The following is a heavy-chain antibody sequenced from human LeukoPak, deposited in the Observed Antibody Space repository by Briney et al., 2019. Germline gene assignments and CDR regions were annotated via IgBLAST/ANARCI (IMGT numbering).Heavy chain of an antibody. V-gene: IGHV4-34*01. CDR3: ARIAAIVYYYYMDV. Sequence: PSETLSLTCAVYGGSFSGYYWRWIRQPPGKGLEWIEEINHSGSTNYNPSLKSRVTISVDTSKNQFSLKLSSVTAADTAVYYCARIAAIVYYYYMDVWGKGTTVTVSS. CDR2: INHSGST. J-gene: IGHJ6*03. CDR1: GGSFSGYY. D-gene: IGHD2-2*02.